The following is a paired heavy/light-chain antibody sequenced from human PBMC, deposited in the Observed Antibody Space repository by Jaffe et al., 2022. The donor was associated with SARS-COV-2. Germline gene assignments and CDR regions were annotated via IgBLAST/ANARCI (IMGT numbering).Heavy chain of an antibody. Sequence: QLQLQESGPGLVKPSETLSLTCTVSGGSVSSTSYLWGWIRQPPGKGLEWIGSIYYSGNTFYNPSLKSRVTISADTSKNQFSLKLTSVTAADTAVYYCGRRVYGPQSFYHMDVWGKGTTVTVSS. D-gene: IGHD3-10*01. CDR2: IYYSGNT. J-gene: IGHJ6*03. CDR1: GGSVSSTSYL. CDR3: GRRVYGPQSFYHMDV. V-gene: IGHV4-39*01.
Light chain of an antibody. Sequence: QSALTQPPSASGSPGQSVTISCTGANSDVGGSDRVSWYQQHPGKAPKLIIYEVSKRPSGVPDRFSGSKSGNTASLTVSGLQAEDEADYYCSSYAGSNNFVFGIGTKVTVL. CDR1: NSDVGGSDR. V-gene: IGLV2-8*01. J-gene: IGLJ1*01. CDR3: SSYAGSNNFV. CDR2: EVS.